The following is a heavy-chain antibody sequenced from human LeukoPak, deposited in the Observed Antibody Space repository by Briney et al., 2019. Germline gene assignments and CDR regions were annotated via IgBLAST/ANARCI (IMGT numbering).Heavy chain of an antibody. Sequence: AGGSLSLSCAASGFTFSSYSMNWVRQAPGKGLEWVSYISSSSSTIYYADSVKGRFTISRDNAKNSLYLQMNSLRAEDTAVYYCARPRIVGARALVYWRQGTLVTVSS. CDR2: ISSSSSTI. CDR1: GFTFSSYS. CDR3: ARPRIVGARALVY. D-gene: IGHD1-26*01. J-gene: IGHJ4*02. V-gene: IGHV3-48*01.